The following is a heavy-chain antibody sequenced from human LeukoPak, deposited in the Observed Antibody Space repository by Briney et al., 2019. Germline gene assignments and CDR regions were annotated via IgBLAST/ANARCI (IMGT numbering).Heavy chain of an antibody. CDR1: GYTFTSYA. Sequence: GASVKVSCKASGYTFTSYAMNWVRQAPGQGLEWMGWINTNTGNPTYAQGFTGRFDFSLDTSVSTAYLQISSLKAEDTAVYYCARGRYCTNGVCYLRKDVGFDYWGQGTLVTVSS. V-gene: IGHV7-4-1*02. D-gene: IGHD2-8*01. CDR2: INTNTGNP. CDR3: ARGRYCTNGVCYLRKDVGFDY. J-gene: IGHJ4*02.